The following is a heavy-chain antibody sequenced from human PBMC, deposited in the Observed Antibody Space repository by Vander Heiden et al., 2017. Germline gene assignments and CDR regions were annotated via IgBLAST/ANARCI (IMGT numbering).Heavy chain of an antibody. D-gene: IGHD1-26*01. Sequence: VEAGGALVETGGSLRPPCSTSGFNFDNVWMSWVRQAPGKALEWIGRIKGEADGGTTNYAAPVKGRFTISRDDSTDMVFLQMNSLNTEDTGVYFCATWGGHWGQGTLVTVSS. CDR2: IKGEADGGTT. CDR1: GFNFDNVW. V-gene: IGHV3-15*06. CDR3: ATWGGH. J-gene: IGHJ1*01.